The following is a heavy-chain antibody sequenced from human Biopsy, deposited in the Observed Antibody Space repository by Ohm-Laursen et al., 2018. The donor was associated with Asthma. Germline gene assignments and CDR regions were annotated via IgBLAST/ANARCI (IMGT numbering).Heavy chain of an antibody. V-gene: IGHV4-39*01. CDR2: IYYSGTT. J-gene: IGHJ6*02. D-gene: IGHD6-13*01. CDR3: VRGSSSWHHGPFHYYYGLDV. Sequence: GTLSLTCSLSSGSGGYMRSGNYYWGWIRQPPGKGLEWIGSIYYSGTTYYNLSLESRVTVSADTSKNLFSLKLTSVTAADTAVYYCVRGSSSWHHGPFHYYYGLDVWGQGTTATVSS. CDR1: SGSGGYMRSGNYY.